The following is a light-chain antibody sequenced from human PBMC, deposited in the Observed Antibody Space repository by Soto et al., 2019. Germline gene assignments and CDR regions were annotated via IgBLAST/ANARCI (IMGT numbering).Light chain of an antibody. CDR3: QQRSNWL. CDR1: QIVGTY. CDR2: DAS. Sequence: EIVLTQSPATLSLSPGERATLSCRASQIVGTYLAWYQQKPGQAPRLLIYDASNKATGTPARFSSSGSGTDFTHTNSSLEPEDFVVYSCQQRSNWLFGPGTKEDMK. V-gene: IGKV3-11*01. J-gene: IGKJ3*01.